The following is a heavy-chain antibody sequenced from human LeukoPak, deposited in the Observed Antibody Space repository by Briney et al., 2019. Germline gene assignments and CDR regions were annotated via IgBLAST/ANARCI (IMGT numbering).Heavy chain of an antibody. CDR2: MYHSGST. CDR3: ARGFRGDNFDY. Sequence: SETLSLTCTVSGGSISSSSYYWGWIRQPPGNGLEWIGTMYHSGSTNYNPSLKSRVTISVDTSKNQFSLKLSSVTAADTAVYFCARGFRGDNFDYWGQGTLVTVSS. D-gene: IGHD7-27*01. V-gene: IGHV4-39*07. CDR1: GGSISSSSYY. J-gene: IGHJ4*02.